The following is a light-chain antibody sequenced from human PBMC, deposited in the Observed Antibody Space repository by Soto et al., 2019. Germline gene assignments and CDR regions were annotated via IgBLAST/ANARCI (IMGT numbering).Light chain of an antibody. Sequence: DIQMTQSPSTLSASLGDRVTITCRASQSISRWMAWYQQRPGKAPKLLIYDASILESGVPSRFSGSGSGTELPLPLSSLQPGDFATYYFHHYDSYLFGGGTKVEV. J-gene: IGKJ4*01. CDR1: QSISRW. CDR3: HHYDSYL. CDR2: DAS. V-gene: IGKV1-5*01.